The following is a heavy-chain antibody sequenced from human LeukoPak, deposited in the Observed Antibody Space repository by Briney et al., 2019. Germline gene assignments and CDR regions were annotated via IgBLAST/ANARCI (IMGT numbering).Heavy chain of an antibody. CDR1: GYTFTSYG. CDR3: ARDSMVRGVIPWDY. J-gene: IGHJ4*02. Sequence: EASVKVSCKASGYTFTSYGISWVRQAPGQGLEWMGWISAYNGNTNYAHKLQGRVTMTTDTSTSTAYMELRSLRSDDTAVYYCARDSMVRGVIPWDYWGQGTLVTVSS. CDR2: ISAYNGNT. D-gene: IGHD3-10*01. V-gene: IGHV1-18*01.